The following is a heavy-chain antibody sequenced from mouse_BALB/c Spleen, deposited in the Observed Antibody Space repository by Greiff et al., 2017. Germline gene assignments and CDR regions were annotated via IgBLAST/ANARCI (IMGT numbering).Heavy chain of an antibody. V-gene: IGHV1-87*01. D-gene: IGHD1-1*01. CDR1: GYTFTSYW. J-gene: IGHJ2*01. CDR3: ARDYYGSSYEGY. Sequence: QVQLQQSGAELARPGASVKLSCKASGYTFTSYWMQWVQQRPGQGLEWIGAIYPGDGDTRYTQKFKGKATLTADKSASTAYMQLSSLASEDSAVYYCARDYYGSSYEGYWGQGTTLTVSS. CDR2: IYPGDGDT.